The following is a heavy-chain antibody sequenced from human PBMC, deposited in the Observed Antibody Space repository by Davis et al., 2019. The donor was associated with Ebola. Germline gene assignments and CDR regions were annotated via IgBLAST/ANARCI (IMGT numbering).Heavy chain of an antibody. CDR1: GYTFTSYD. CDR2: MNPNSGNT. Sequence: ASVKVSCKASGYTFTSYDINWVRQATGQGLEWMGWMNPNSGNTGYAQKFQGRVTITRNTSISTAYMELSSLRSEDTAVYYCARGHPNYGSGYYYYYYGMDVWGQGTTVTVSS. D-gene: IGHD3-10*01. V-gene: IGHV1-8*03. CDR3: ARGHPNYGSGYYYYYYGMDV. J-gene: IGHJ6*02.